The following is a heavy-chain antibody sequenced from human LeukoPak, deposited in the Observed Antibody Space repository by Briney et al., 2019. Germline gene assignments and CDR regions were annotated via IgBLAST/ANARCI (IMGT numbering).Heavy chain of an antibody. V-gene: IGHV3-23*01. CDR1: GFTFSSYA. CDR3: AKWSRHCSSSSCYSPFDY. J-gene: IGHJ4*02. Sequence: GGSLRFSCAASGFTFSSYAMSWVRQAPGKGLEWVSAISGSGGSTYYADSVKGRFTISRDNSKNTLYLQMNSLRAEDTAVYYCAKWSRHCSSSSCYSPFDYWGQGTLVTVSS. CDR2: ISGSGGST. D-gene: IGHD2-2*01.